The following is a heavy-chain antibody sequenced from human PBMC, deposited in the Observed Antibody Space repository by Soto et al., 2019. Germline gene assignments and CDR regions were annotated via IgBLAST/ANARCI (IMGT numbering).Heavy chain of an antibody. J-gene: IGHJ4*02. D-gene: IGHD4-17*01. CDR3: ARDKRIDYGDYVSQEALDY. CDR2: IWYDGSNK. Sequence: QVQLVESGGGVVQPGRSLRLSCAASGFTFSSYGMHWVRQAPGKGLEWVAVIWYDGSNKYYADSVKGRFTISRDNSKNTLYLQMNSLRAEDTAVYYCARDKRIDYGDYVSQEALDYWGQGPLVTVSS. CDR1: GFTFSSYG. V-gene: IGHV3-33*01.